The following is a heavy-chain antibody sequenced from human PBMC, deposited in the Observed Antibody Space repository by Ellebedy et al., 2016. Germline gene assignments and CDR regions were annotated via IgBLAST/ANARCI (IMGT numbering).Heavy chain of an antibody. CDR2: INAGNGNT. D-gene: IGHD6-19*01. CDR3: ARNGVAVAGSYYYGMDV. CDR1: GYTFTSYA. J-gene: IGHJ6*02. V-gene: IGHV1-3*01. Sequence: ASVKVSXXASGYTFTSYAMHWVRQAPGQRLEWMGWINAGNGNTKYSQKFQGRVTITRDTSASTAYMELSSLRSEDTAVYYCARNGVAVAGSYYYGMDVWGQGATVTVSS.